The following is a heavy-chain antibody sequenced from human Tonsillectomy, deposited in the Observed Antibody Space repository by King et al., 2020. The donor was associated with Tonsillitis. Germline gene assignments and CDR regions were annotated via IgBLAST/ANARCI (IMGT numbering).Heavy chain of an antibody. V-gene: IGHV1-2*02. CDR3: ARGPSEAAGTDNDAFDI. J-gene: IGHJ3*02. CDR2: INPNSGGT. CDR1: GYTFTGYY. D-gene: IGHD6-19*01. Sequence: QLVQSGAEVKKPGASVKVSCKASGYTFTGYYMHWVRQAPGPGLEWMGWINPNSGGTNYAQKFQGRVTMTRATSISTAYMELSRLRSDDTAVYYCARGPSEAAGTDNDAFDIWGQGTMVTVSS.